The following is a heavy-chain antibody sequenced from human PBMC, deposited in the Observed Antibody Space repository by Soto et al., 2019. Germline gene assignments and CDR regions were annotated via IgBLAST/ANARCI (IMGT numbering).Heavy chain of an antibody. CDR3: ARDIGGYSGYEGRDY. CDR1: GGTFSSYA. V-gene: IGHV1-69*01. J-gene: IGHJ4*02. D-gene: IGHD5-12*01. Sequence: QVQLVQSGAEVKKPGASVKVSCKASGGTFSSYAISWVRQAPGQGLEWMGGIIPIFGTAKYAQKFQGRVTITADESTSTDYRELSSLRSEDTAVYYCARDIGGYSGYEGRDYWGQGTLVTVSS. CDR2: IIPIFGTA.